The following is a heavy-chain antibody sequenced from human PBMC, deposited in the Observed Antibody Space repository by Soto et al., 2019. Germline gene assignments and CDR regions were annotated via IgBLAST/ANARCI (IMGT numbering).Heavy chain of an antibody. CDR3: ARVTLGYCISTSCFYDY. CDR2: ISSRSSYI. V-gene: IGHV3-21*04. CDR1: GFTFSSYS. Sequence: EVQLVESGGGLVKPGGSLRLSCAASGFTFSSYSMNWVRQAPGKGLEWVSSISSRSSYIYYADSVKGRFTISRDNAKNSLILQVNSLCAKDTAVYYCARVTLGYCISTSCFYDYWGQGTLDTVSS. D-gene: IGHD2-2*01. J-gene: IGHJ4*02.